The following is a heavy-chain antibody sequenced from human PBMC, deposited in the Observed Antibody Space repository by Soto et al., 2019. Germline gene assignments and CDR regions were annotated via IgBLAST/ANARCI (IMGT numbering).Heavy chain of an antibody. V-gene: IGHV4-59*01. J-gene: IGHJ3*02. CDR1: CGSIISYY. CDR2: IYYSGST. CDR3: ARKADATDAFDI. Sequence: SETLSLTCTVSCGSIISYYWSWIRQPPGKGLEWIGYIYYSGSTNYNPSLKSRVTISVDTSKNQFSLKLSSVTAADTAVYYCARKADATDAFDIWGQGTMVTVSS.